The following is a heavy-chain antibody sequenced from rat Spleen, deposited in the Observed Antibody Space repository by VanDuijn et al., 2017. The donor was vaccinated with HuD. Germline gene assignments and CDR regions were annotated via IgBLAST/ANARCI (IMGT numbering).Heavy chain of an antibody. CDR3: TTGYYDGYYLVFDY. CDR1: EFTFGNYY. Sequence: EVQLVESGGALVQPGRSLKLSWAASEFTFGNYYMVWTRQTPGKGLEWITSITNTGGSTYYPDSVKGRFTISRDNAKSTLYLQMNSLRSEDTATYYCTTGYYDGYYLVFDYWGQGVMVTVSS. D-gene: IGHD1-12*03. V-gene: IGHV5-31*01. CDR2: ITNTGGST. J-gene: IGHJ2*01.